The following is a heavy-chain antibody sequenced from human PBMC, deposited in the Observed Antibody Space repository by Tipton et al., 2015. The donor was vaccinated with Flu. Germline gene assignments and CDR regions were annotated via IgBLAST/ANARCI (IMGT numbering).Heavy chain of an antibody. V-gene: IGHV3-21*01. CDR2: ISSSSSYI. CDR3: ARGFRELLRGNYYYYYMDV. J-gene: IGHJ6*03. CDR1: GFTFSSYS. D-gene: IGHD1-26*01. Sequence: SLRLSCAASGFTFSSYSMNWVRQAPGKGLEWVSSISSSSSYIYYADSVKGRFTISRDNAKNSLYLQMNSLRAEDTAVYYCARGFRELLRGNYYYYYMDVWGKGTTVTVSS.